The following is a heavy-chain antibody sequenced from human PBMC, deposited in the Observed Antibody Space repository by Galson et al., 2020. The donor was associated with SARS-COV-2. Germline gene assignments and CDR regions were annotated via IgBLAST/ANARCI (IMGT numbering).Heavy chain of an antibody. CDR1: GFTFSSYG. Sequence: GGSLRLSCAASGFTFSSYGMHWVRQAPGKGLEWVAVISYDGSNKYYADSVKGRFTISRHNSKNTLYLQMNSLRAEDTAVYYCAKDRPQSAGISYWGQGTLVTVSS. CDR2: ISYDGSNK. D-gene: IGHD6-25*01. J-gene: IGHJ4*02. V-gene: IGHV3-30*18. CDR3: AKDRPQSAGISY.